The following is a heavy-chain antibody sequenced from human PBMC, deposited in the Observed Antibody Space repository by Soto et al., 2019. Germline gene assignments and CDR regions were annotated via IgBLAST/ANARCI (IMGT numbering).Heavy chain of an antibody. D-gene: IGHD3-3*01. CDR1: GGSISSGGYY. V-gene: IGHV4-31*03. CDR3: ARGKLHDFWSGYYHPNTYYFDY. CDR2: IYYSGST. Sequence: SETLSLTCTVSGGSISSGGYYWSWIRQHPGKGLEWIGYIYYSGSTYYNPSLKSRDTISVDTSKNQFSLKLSSVTAADTAVYYCARGKLHDFWSGYYHPNTYYFDYWGQGTLVTVSS. J-gene: IGHJ4*02.